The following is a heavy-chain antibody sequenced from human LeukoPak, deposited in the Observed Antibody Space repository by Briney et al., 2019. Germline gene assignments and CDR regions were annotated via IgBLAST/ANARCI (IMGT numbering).Heavy chain of an antibody. Sequence: SETLSLTCTVSGDSISSSGYYWTWVRQTPGTELEWIGTMYYTGSTYSSPSLKSRVTISVDTSLNQFSLKLSSVTAADTAVYYCARDLYCYDSSGYDPYFDYWGQGTLVTVSS. CDR3: ARDLYCYDSSGYDPYFDY. V-gene: IGHV4-39*07. CDR1: GDSISSSGYY. CDR2: MYYTGST. D-gene: IGHD3-22*01. J-gene: IGHJ4*02.